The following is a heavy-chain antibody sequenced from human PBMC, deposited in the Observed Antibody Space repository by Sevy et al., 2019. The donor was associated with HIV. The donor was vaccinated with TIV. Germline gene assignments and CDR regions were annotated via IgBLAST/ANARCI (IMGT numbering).Heavy chain of an antibody. D-gene: IGHD3-3*01. CDR1: GYTFNNAW. CDR3: TGATVFGATWFDP. J-gene: IGHJ5*02. Sequence: GGSLRLSCAASGYTFNNAWMSWVRQAPGKGLEWLGRIKSKTDGGSAEYASPVKGRFTISRDDSKSTLYLQMNRLRTEDTGVYYCTGATVFGATWFDPWGQGVLVTVSS. V-gene: IGHV3-15*01. CDR2: IKSKTDGGSA.